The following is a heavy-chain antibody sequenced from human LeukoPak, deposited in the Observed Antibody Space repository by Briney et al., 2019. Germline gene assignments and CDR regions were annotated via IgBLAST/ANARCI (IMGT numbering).Heavy chain of an antibody. V-gene: IGHV3-23*01. Sequence: GGSLRLSCAASGFTFSSYAMSWVRQAPGKGLEWVSAISGSGGSTYYADSVKGRFTISRDNSKNTLYLQMNSLRAEDTAVYYCAKDPTAGWGYGGNRHDFDYWGQGTLVTVSS. J-gene: IGHJ4*02. CDR1: GFTFSSYA. D-gene: IGHD4-23*01. CDR3: AKDPTAGWGYGGNRHDFDY. CDR2: ISGSGGST.